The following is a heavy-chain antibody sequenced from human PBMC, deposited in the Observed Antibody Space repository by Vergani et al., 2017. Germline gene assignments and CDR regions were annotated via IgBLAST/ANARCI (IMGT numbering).Heavy chain of an antibody. CDR1: GFTFSSYA. V-gene: IGHV3-23*01. CDR3: AKRGVLQQTGPPYYFDF. D-gene: IGHD2-8*02. CDR2: ISGSGGST. J-gene: IGHJ4*02. Sequence: EVQLLESGGGLVQPGGSLRLSCAASGFTFSSYAMSWVRQAPGKGMEWVSAISGSGGSTYYADSVKGRFTISRDNSKNTLYLKMNSLRAEDTAVYYCAKRGVLQQTGPPYYFDFWGQGTLVTVSS.